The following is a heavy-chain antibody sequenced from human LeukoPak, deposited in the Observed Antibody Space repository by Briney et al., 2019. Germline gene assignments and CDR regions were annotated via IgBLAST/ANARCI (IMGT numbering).Heavy chain of an antibody. J-gene: IGHJ1*01. V-gene: IGHV3-23*01. CDR2: ISGSGGST. CDR3: AKASRNCSRTSCYEYFQH. Sequence: RGSLRLSCAASGFTFSSSAMSWVRQAPGKGLEWVSVISGSGGSTYYADSVKGRVTISRDNSKNTLYLQVNSLRAEDTAVYYCAKASRNCSRTSCYEYFQHWGQGTLVTVSS. D-gene: IGHD2-2*01. CDR1: GFTFSSSA.